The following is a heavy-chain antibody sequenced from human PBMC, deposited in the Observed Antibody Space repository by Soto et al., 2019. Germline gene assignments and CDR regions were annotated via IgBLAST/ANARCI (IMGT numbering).Heavy chain of an antibody. CDR2: INAGSGNT. V-gene: IGHV1-3*01. D-gene: IGHD6-13*01. J-gene: IGHJ5*02. CDR1: GYTSTNYG. CDR3: ARGVYSSSWYVGWFDP. Sequence: ASVKVSCKASGYTSTNYGMHWVRQAPGQRLEWMGWINAGSGNTKYSQKFQGRITITRDASTSTAYMELSSLRSEDTAVYYCARGVYSSSWYVGWFDPWGQGTLVTVSS.